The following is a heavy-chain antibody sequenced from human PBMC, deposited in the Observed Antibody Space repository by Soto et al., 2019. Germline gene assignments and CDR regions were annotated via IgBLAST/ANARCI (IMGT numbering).Heavy chain of an antibody. CDR3: ARHRKRDYSNSRSWYYGMDV. CDR1: GYSFTSYW. V-gene: IGHV5-10-1*01. Sequence: PGESLKISCKGSGYSFTSYWISWVRQMPGKGLEWMGRIDPSDSYTNYSPSFQGHVTISADKSISTAYLQWSSLKASDTAMYYCARHRKRDYSNSRSWYYGMDVWGQGTAVTVSS. CDR2: IDPSDSYT. J-gene: IGHJ6*02. D-gene: IGHD4-4*01.